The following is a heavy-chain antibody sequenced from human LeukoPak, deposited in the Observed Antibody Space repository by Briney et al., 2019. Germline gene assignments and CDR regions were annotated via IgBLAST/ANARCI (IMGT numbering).Heavy chain of an antibody. CDR3: ARSLLAVYFDF. CDR2: IYYSGST. CDR1: GGSISSYY. V-gene: IGHV4-59*08. Sequence: SETLSLTCTVSGGSISSYYWSWIRQPPGKGLEWIGYIYYSGSTNYLPSLWSRVTVSLDTSKNQFSLKLTSVSAADTAVYYCARSLLAVYFDFWGPGIPVTVSS. J-gene: IGHJ4*02.